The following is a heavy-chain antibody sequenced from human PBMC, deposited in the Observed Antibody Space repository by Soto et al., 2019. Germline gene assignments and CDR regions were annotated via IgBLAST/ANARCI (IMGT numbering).Heavy chain of an antibody. J-gene: IGHJ4*02. V-gene: IGHV1-69*08. CDR3: ARDASTVTMRGWDY. CDR1: GGTFSSYT. CDR2: IIPILGIA. Sequence: QVQLVQSGAEVKKPGSSVKVSCKASGGTFSSYTISWVRQAPGQGLEWMGRIIPILGIANYAQKFQGRVTITADKSTSTAYMGLSSLRSEDTAVYYCARDASTVTMRGWDYWGQGTLVTVSS. D-gene: IGHD4-17*01.